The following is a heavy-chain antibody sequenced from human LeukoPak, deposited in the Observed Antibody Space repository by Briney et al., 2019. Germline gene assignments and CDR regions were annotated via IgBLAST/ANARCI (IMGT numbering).Heavy chain of an antibody. D-gene: IGHD5-24*01. CDR2: MNPNSGNT. CDR1: GYTFTSYD. Sequence: ASVKVSCKASGYTFTSYDINWVRQATGQGLEWMGWMNPNSGNTGYAQKFQGRVTITRNTSISTAYMELSSLRSEDTAVYYCARVRERWLQSRLDYWGQGTLVTVSS. J-gene: IGHJ4*02. V-gene: IGHV1-8*03. CDR3: ARVRERWLQSRLDY.